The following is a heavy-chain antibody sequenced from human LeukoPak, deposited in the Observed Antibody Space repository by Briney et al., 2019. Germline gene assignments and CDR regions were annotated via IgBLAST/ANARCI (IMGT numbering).Heavy chain of an antibody. Sequence: GGSLRLSCAASGFTFSSYGMSWVRQAPGKGLEWVSAIETGGASTYYADSVKGRFSISRDNSKNTLYLQMNSLRAEDTAVYYCARDPRRHRGAFDIWGQGTMVSVSS. CDR2: IETGGAST. J-gene: IGHJ3*02. V-gene: IGHV3-23*01. CDR1: GFTFSSYG. CDR3: ARDPRRHRGAFDI. D-gene: IGHD1-14*01.